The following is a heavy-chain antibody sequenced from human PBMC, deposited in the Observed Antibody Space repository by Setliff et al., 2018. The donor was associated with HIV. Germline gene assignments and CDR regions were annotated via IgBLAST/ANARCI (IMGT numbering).Heavy chain of an antibody. CDR1: GFTLSNYG. CDR2: IWYDGSNK. CDR3: ARVVGVAPYYYMDV. Sequence: PGGSLRLSCAASGFTLSNYGMHWVRQAPGKGLEWVAVIWYDGSNKYYADSVKGRFAISRDNSKNTLYLQMNSLSAEDTAVYYCARVVGVAPYYYMDVWGKGTTVTVSS. V-gene: IGHV3-33*01. D-gene: IGHD2-15*01. J-gene: IGHJ6*03.